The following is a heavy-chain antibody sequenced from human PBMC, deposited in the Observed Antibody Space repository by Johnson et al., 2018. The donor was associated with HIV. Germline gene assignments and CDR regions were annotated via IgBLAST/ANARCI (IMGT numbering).Heavy chain of an antibody. CDR2: ISYDGSNK. V-gene: IGHV3-30*03. D-gene: IGHD3-16*01. CDR3: ARGVQQFGAPGAFDI. J-gene: IGHJ3*02. Sequence: VQLVESGGGVVQPGRSLRLSCAASGFTFSSYGMHWVRQAPGKGLEWVAVISYDGSNKYYADSVKGRFTISRDNSKNTLYLQMNSLRAEDTALYYCARGVQQFGAPGAFDIWGQGTVVTVSS. CDR1: GFTFSSYG.